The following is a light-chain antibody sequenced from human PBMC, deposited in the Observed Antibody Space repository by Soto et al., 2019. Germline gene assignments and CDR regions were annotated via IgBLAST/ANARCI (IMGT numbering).Light chain of an antibody. CDR3: QTWGTGIV. V-gene: IGLV4-69*01. CDR1: SGHSSYA. CDR2: LNSDGSH. Sequence: QPVLTQSPSASASLGASVKLTCTLSSGHSSYAIAWHQQQPEKGPRYLMKLNSDGSHSKGDGIPDRFSGSSPGAERYLTISSLQSEDEADYYCQTWGTGIVFGGGTQLTVL. J-gene: IGLJ7*01.